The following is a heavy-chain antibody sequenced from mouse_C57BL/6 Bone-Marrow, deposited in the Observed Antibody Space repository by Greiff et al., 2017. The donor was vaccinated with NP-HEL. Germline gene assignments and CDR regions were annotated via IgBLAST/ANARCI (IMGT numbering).Heavy chain of an antibody. CDR3: APIYDGYYDGMDY. J-gene: IGHJ4*01. Sequence: QVQLQQPGAELVKPGASVKVSCKASGYNFTSYWMHWVKQRPGQGLEWIGRIHPSDSDTNYIQKFKGKATLTVDKSSSAAYMQLSSLASEDCAIYYCAPIYDGYYDGMDYWGQGTSVTGSS. CDR2: IHPSDSDT. V-gene: IGHV1-74*01. D-gene: IGHD2-3*01. CDR1: GYNFTSYW.